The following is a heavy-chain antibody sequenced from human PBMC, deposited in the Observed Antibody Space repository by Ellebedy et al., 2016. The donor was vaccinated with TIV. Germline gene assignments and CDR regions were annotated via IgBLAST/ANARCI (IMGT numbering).Heavy chain of an antibody. CDR1: GGSISSYY. V-gene: IGHV4-59*01. J-gene: IGHJ6*02. CDR2: IYYSGIT. CDR3: ARADSYGYGIYYGMDV. D-gene: IGHD5-18*01. Sequence: MPSETLSLTCTVSGGSISSYYWSWIRQPPGKGLEWIGYIYYSGITNYNPSLKSRVTISVDTSKNQFSLKLSSVTAADTAVYYCARADSYGYGIYYGMDVWGQGTTVTVSS.